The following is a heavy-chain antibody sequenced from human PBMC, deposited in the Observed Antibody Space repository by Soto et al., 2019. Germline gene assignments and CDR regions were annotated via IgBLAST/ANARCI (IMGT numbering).Heavy chain of an antibody. V-gene: IGHV4-59*01. CDR2: VYYSGAA. CDR3: AREHGSYPNT. CDR1: GGAITSDF. Sequence: QVQLQESGPGLVKPSETLSLTCNVSGGAITSDFWSWIRQPPGKGLEWIGYVYYSGAAVYNPSLQPRVTISIATSKTQFSLRLASATAADTGVYYCAREHGSYPNTWGQGILVTVSS. D-gene: IGHD3-16*02. J-gene: IGHJ1*01.